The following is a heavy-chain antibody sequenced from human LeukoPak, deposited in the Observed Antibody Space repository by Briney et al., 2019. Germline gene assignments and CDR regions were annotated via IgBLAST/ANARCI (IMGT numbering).Heavy chain of an antibody. Sequence: PSETLSLTCAVYGGSFSAYYWSWIRQPPGKGLGWIGEVNHSGGTNYNPSLKSRVTISVDMSKNQFSLKLNSVTAADTAVYYCAMGSGYAAYWGQGTLVTVSS. CDR2: VNHSGGT. V-gene: IGHV4-34*01. CDR1: GGSFSAYY. J-gene: IGHJ4*02. D-gene: IGHD5-12*01. CDR3: AMGSGYAAY.